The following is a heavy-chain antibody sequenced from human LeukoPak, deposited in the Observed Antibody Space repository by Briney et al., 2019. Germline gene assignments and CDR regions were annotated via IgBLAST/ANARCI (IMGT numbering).Heavy chain of an antibody. Sequence: GGSLRPSCAASGFTFSSYAMHWVRQAPGKGLEWVAVISYDGSNKYYADSVKGRFTISRDNSKNTLYLQMNSLRAEDTAVYYCARGDYDFWSKYGMDVWGQGTTVTVSS. D-gene: IGHD3-3*01. J-gene: IGHJ6*02. CDR2: ISYDGSNK. V-gene: IGHV3-30*04. CDR3: ARGDYDFWSKYGMDV. CDR1: GFTFSSYA.